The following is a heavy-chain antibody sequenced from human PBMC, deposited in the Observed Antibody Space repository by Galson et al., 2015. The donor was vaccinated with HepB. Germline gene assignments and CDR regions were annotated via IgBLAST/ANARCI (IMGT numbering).Heavy chain of an antibody. D-gene: IGHD2-2*01. CDR2: ISYDGSNK. Sequence: SLRLSCAASGFTFSSYAMHWVRQAPGKGLEWVAVISYDGSNKYYADSVKGRFTISRDNSKNTLYLQMNSLRAEDTAVYYCAREGVEGCSSTSCHDYYYYGMDVWGQGTTVTVSS. V-gene: IGHV3-30*04. J-gene: IGHJ6*02. CDR3: AREGVEGCSSTSCHDYYYYGMDV. CDR1: GFTFSSYA.